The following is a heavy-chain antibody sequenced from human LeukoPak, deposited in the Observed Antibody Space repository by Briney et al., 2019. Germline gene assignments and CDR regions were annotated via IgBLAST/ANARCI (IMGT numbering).Heavy chain of an antibody. CDR2: INAGNGNT. V-gene: IGHV1-3*01. D-gene: IGHD6-6*01. CDR1: GYTFTSYA. J-gene: IGHJ6*03. CDR3: ARGGYSSSGSQYYYYYMDV. Sequence: ASVKVSCKASGYTFTSYAMHWVRQAPGQRLEWMGWINAGNGNTKYSQKFQGRVTITRDTSASTAYMELSSLRSEDTAVYYCARGGYSSSGSQYYYYYMDVWGKGTTVTVSS.